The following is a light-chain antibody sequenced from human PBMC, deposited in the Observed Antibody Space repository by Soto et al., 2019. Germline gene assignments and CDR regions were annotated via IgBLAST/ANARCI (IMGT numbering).Light chain of an antibody. CDR3: QQYNDWTPGT. CDR2: GAS. CDR1: QSVSSN. V-gene: IGKV3-15*01. J-gene: IGKJ1*01. Sequence: EIVMAQSPATLSVSPGEGVTLSCRASQSVSSNLAWYQQKPGQAPRLLIYGASTRATGIPARFSGSESGTAFTLTISSPQSEDFALYYCQQYNDWTPGTFGQGTKV.